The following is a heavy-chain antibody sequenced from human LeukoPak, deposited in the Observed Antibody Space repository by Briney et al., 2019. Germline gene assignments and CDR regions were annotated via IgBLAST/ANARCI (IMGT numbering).Heavy chain of an antibody. Sequence: GESLKISCKGSGYSFTSYWIGWVRQMPGKGLEWMGIIYPGDSDTRYSPSFQGQVTISADKSISTAYLQWSSLKASDTAMYYCARLFRPSYDILTGYYSLGYCSGGSCYRRLRSPYNWFDPWGQGTLVTVSS. D-gene: IGHD2-15*01. V-gene: IGHV5-51*01. CDR3: ARLFRPSYDILTGYYSLGYCSGGSCYRRLRSPYNWFDP. CDR2: IYPGDSDT. J-gene: IGHJ5*02. CDR1: GYSFTSYW.